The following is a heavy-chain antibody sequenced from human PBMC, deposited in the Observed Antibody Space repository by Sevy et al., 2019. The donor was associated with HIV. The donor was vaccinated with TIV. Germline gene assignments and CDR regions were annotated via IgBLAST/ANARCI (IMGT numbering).Heavy chain of an antibody. D-gene: IGHD6-13*01. Sequence: SETLSLTCAVYGGSFSGYYWSWIRQPPGKGLQWIGEINHSGSTNYNPSLKSRVTISVDTSKNQFSLKLSSVTAADTAVYYCARGRAAAGTGGHYYYYGMDVWGQWTTVTVSS. CDR1: GGSFSGYY. CDR2: INHSGST. J-gene: IGHJ6*02. V-gene: IGHV4-34*01. CDR3: ARGRAAAGTGGHYYYYGMDV.